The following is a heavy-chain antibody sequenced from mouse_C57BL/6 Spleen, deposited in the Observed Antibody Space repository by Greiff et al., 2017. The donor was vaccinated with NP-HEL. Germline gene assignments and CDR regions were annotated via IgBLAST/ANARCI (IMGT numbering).Heavy chain of an antibody. CDR2: IDPSDSYT. Sequence: QVQLQQPGAELVMPGASVKLSCKASGYTFTSYWMHWVKQRPGQGLEWIGEIDPSDSYTNYNQKFKGKSTLTVDKSSSTAYMQLSSLTSEDSAVYYCARGVITTVGGYFDYWGQGTTLTVSS. V-gene: IGHV1-69*01. J-gene: IGHJ2*01. CDR1: GYTFTSYW. CDR3: ARGVITTVGGYFDY. D-gene: IGHD1-1*01.